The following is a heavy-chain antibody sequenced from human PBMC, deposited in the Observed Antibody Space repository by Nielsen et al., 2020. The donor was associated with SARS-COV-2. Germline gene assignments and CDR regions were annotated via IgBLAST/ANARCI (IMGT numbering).Heavy chain of an antibody. CDR2: INTNTGNP. J-gene: IGHJ5*02. D-gene: IGHD3-10*01. V-gene: IGHV7-4-1*02. CDR3: ARDHLFGPPLWFGELWPREDNWFDP. CDR1: GYTFTSYA. Sequence: ASVKVSCKASGYTFTSYAMNWVRQAPGQGLEWMGWINTNTGNPTYAQGFTGRFVFSLDTSVSTAYLQISSLKAEDTAVYYCARDHLFGPPLWFGELWPREDNWFDPWGQGTLVTVSS.